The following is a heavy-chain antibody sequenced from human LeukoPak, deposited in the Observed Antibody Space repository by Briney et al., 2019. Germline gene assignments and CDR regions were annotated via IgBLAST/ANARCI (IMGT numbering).Heavy chain of an antibody. CDR3: ARERYDSSGYYDY. Sequence: GGSLRLSCAASGFTFSSNYMSWVRQAPGKGLEWVSVIYSGGSTYYADSVKGRFTISRDNSKNTLYLQMNSLRAEDTAVYYCARERYDSSGYYDYWGQGTLVTVSP. V-gene: IGHV3-53*01. J-gene: IGHJ4*02. D-gene: IGHD3-22*01. CDR1: GFTFSSNY. CDR2: IYSGGST.